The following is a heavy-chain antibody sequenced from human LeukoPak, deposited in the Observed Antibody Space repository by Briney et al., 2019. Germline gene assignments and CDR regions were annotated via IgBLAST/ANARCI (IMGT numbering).Heavy chain of an antibody. CDR2: IANDGSTT. Sequence: GGSLRLSCAASGFTFSSYWMHWVRQAPGKGLVWVSRIANDGSTTTYADSVKGRFTISRDDAKNTLYLQMNSLRVDDTAVYYCAPRGLIRGQGTLVTVSS. CDR3: APRGLI. CDR1: GFTFSSYW. V-gene: IGHV3-74*01. J-gene: IGHJ4*02. D-gene: IGHD2-8*01.